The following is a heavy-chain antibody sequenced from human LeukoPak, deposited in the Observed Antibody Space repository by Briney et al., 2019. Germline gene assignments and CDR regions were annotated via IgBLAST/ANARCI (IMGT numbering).Heavy chain of an antibody. J-gene: IGHJ4*02. CDR2: ISWNSVNI. CDR1: GFTFDDYA. D-gene: IGHD1-26*01. V-gene: IGHV3-9*01. Sequence: GRSLRLSCAASGFTFDDYAMHWVRQAPGKGLEWVSGISWNSVNIGHEDSVKGRFTISRDNAKNSLHLQMNSLRAEDTAVYYCARAMVGATWYYFDYWGQGTLVTVSS. CDR3: ARAMVGATWYYFDY.